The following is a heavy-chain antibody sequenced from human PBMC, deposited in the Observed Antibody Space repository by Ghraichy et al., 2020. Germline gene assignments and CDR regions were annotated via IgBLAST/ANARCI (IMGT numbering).Heavy chain of an antibody. D-gene: IGHD3-22*01. CDR3: ASRPDTSGYWSYYFDY. J-gene: IGHJ4*02. Sequence: GGSLRLSCAASGISFTRYGMSWVRQAPGKGLEWVSSIGANGANAYYADSVKGRFTISRDNSKNTLYLQLNSLRAEDTAIYYCASRPDTSGYWSYYFDYWGQGTLVTVSS. V-gene: IGHV3-23*01. CDR2: IGANGANA. CDR1: GISFTRYG.